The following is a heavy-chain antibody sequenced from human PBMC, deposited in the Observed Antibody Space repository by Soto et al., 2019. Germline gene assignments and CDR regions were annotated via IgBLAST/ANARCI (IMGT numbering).Heavy chain of an antibody. CDR1: GFSFSNYA. CDR3: ARDPSRGSDWARYLDL. V-gene: IGHV3-48*01. CDR2: ISCSSSNI. Sequence: EVQLVESGGGLVQPGGSLRLSCAASGFSFSNYAMDWVRQAPGRGLEWVSYISCSSSNIRYAAYVKGRFTISRDNAKSSVYLQMNRRRADDTAVYYCARDPSRGSDWARYLDLWGRGTLVTVSS. D-gene: IGHD1-26*01. J-gene: IGHJ2*01.